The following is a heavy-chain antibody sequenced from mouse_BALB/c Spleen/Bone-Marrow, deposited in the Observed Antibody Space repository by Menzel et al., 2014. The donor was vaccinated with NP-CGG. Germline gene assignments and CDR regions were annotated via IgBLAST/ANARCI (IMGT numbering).Heavy chain of an antibody. Sequence: VQLVESGAEQVRPGTSVKVSCEAAGYAFTYYLIDWIKQRPGQRPGQGLEWIGVINPGTGGTNYNEKFKGRATLTADNSSSTAYMQLSSLTSDDSAVYFCARRPWFAYWGQGTLVTVSA. CDR1: GYAFTYYL. CDR3: ARRPWFAY. V-gene: IGHV1-54*01. CDR2: INPGTGGT. J-gene: IGHJ3*01.